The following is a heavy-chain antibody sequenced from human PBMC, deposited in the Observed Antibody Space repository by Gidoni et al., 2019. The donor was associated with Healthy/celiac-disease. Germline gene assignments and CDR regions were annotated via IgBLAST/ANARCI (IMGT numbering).Heavy chain of an antibody. V-gene: IGHV3-33*01. CDR2: IWYDGSNK. J-gene: IGHJ4*02. Sequence: QVQLVESGGGVVQPGRSLRLSCAASGFPFSRYGMHWVRQAPGKGLEWVAVIWYDGSNKYYADSVKGRFTISRDNSKNTLYLQMNSLRAEDTAVYYCARDDGDRGAAGDYWGQGTLVTVSS. CDR1: GFPFSRYG. CDR3: ARDDGDRGAAGDY. D-gene: IGHD4-17*01.